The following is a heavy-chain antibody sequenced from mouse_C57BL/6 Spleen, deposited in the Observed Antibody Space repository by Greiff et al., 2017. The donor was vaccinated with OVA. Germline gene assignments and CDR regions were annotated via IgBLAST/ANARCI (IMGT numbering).Heavy chain of an antibody. Sequence: VQLQQSGAELVRPGSSVKLSCKASGYTFTSYWMDWVKQRPGQGLEWIGNIYPSDSETHYNQKFKDKATLTVDKSSSTAYMQLSSLTSEDSAVYYCARWEGYYAMDYWGQGTSVTVSS. J-gene: IGHJ4*01. CDR3: ARWEGYYAMDY. D-gene: IGHD4-1*01. V-gene: IGHV1-61*01. CDR2: IYPSDSET. CDR1: GYTFTSYW.